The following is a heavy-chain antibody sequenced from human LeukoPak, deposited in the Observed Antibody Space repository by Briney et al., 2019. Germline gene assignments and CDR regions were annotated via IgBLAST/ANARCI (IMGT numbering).Heavy chain of an antibody. J-gene: IGHJ2*01. CDR2: INPSGGST. Sequence: ASVKVSCKASGYTFTSYYMHWVRQAPGQGLEWMGIINPSGGSTSYAQKFQGRVTMTRDTSTSTVYMELSSLRSEDTAVYYCARDGPFYGDFAYWYFDLWGRGTLVTVSS. CDR1: GYTFTSYY. V-gene: IGHV1-46*01. D-gene: IGHD4-17*01. CDR3: ARDGPFYGDFAYWYFDL.